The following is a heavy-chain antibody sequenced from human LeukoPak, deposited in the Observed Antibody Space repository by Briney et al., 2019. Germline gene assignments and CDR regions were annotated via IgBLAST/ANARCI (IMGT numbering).Heavy chain of an antibody. D-gene: IGHD4/OR15-4a*01. CDR1: GFTFSSYG. Sequence: GGSLRLSCAGSGFTFSSYGMHWVRLAPGKGLEWVAFIPFDGNNKYYTDSLKGRFTISRDNSKNTLYLQMNSLRADDTAIYYCAKGSPRTMESWGPGTLVTVSS. J-gene: IGHJ4*02. CDR2: IPFDGNNK. V-gene: IGHV3-30*02. CDR3: AKGSPRTMES.